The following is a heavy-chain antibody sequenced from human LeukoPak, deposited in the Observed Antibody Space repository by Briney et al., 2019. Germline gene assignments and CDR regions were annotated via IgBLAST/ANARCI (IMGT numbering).Heavy chain of an antibody. Sequence: GGSLRLSCAASGFTFSSYEMNWVRQAPGKGLEWVSYISSSGSTIYYADSVKGRFTISRDNAKNSLYLQMNSLRAEDTAVYYCASHFYGDYVDAFDIWGQGTMVTVSS. J-gene: IGHJ3*02. CDR1: GFTFSSYE. D-gene: IGHD4-17*01. CDR3: ASHFYGDYVDAFDI. V-gene: IGHV3-48*03. CDR2: ISSSGSTI.